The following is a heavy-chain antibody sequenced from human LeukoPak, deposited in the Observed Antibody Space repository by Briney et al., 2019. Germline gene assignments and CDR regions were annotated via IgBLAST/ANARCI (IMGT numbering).Heavy chain of an antibody. CDR3: ARHDAAAVVEY. D-gene: IGHD6-19*01. CDR1: GFTFSSYA. V-gene: IGHV4-39*01. J-gene: IGHJ4*02. CDR2: TYYSGNT. Sequence: KPGGSLRLSCAASGFTFSSYAMSWVRQAPGKGLEWIGSTYYSGNTYYNPSLKSRVTISVDTSKNQFSLELRSVIAAVYYCARHDAAAVVEYWGQGTLVTVSS.